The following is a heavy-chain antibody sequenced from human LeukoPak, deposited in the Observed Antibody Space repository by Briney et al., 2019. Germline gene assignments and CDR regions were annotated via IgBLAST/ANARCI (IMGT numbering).Heavy chain of an antibody. D-gene: IGHD2-15*01. CDR1: GYTFTSYY. J-gene: IGHJ4*02. Sequence: ASVKVSCKASGYTFTSYYMHWVRQAPGQGLEWMGIINSSGGSTSYAQKFQGRVTMTRDTSTSTVYMELSSLRSEDTAVYYCARVSEIVVVVAAGEYYLDYWGQGTLVTVSS. V-gene: IGHV1-46*01. CDR3: ARVSEIVVVVAAGEYYLDY. CDR2: INSSGGST.